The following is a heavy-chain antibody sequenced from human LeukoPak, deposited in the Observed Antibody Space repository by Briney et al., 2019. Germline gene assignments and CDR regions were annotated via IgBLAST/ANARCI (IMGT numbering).Heavy chain of an antibody. J-gene: IGHJ4*02. Sequence: GGSLRLSCAASGFTFRSYAMSWVRQVPGKGLAWVSAISVISDNRYYADSVKGRFSISRDNSKNTLYLQMNSLRAEDTAVYYCAKHQDLVSSAFDYWGQGTLVTVSS. D-gene: IGHD5/OR15-5a*01. V-gene: IGHV3-23*01. CDR3: AKHQDLVSSAFDY. CDR2: ISVISDNR. CDR1: GFTFRSYA.